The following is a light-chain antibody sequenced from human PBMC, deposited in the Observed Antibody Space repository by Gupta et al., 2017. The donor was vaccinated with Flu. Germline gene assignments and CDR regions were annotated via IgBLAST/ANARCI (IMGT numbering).Light chain of an antibody. J-gene: IGKJ5*01. V-gene: IGKV3-11*01. CDR2: DAS. CDR3: QQRASWPPA. Sequence: EIVLTQSPATLSLSPGERATLSCRASQSVSRYLAWYQHKPGQAPRLLIYDASIRATGIQARFSGSGSGTDFTLTISSLEPEDFAVDDCQQRASWPPAFGQGTRLEIK. CDR1: QSVSRY.